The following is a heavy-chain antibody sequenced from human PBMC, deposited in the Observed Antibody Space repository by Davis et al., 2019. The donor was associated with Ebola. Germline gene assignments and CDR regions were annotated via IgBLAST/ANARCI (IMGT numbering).Heavy chain of an antibody. CDR2: ISDSGVST. CDR1: GFAFSNYA. V-gene: IGHV3-23*01. D-gene: IGHD1-26*01. Sequence: GESLKISCAASGFAFSNYAMTWVRQSPGKGLEYVALISDSGVSTDYADSVKGRFTVSRDNSKNTLYLQMNSLRAEDTAVYYCAKAFMWELLEGDDYWGQGTLVTVSS. J-gene: IGHJ4*02. CDR3: AKAFMWELLEGDDY.